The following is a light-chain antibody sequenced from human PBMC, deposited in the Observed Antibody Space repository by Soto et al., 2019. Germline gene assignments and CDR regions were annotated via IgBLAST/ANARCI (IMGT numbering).Light chain of an antibody. V-gene: IGKV3-20*01. CDR2: GAS. CDR1: QTVNNNY. CDR3: QQYGTSPFA. Sequence: EIVLTQSPGTLSLSPGERATLACRASQTVNNNYLTWYQQTPGQAPRLLIYGASSRATGIPDKFSGSGSGTDFTLTISRLEPEDIAVYYCQQYGTSPFAFGPGTKVDIK. J-gene: IGKJ3*01.